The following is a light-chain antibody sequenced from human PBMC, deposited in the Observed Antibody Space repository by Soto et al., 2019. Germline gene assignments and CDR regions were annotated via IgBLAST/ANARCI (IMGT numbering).Light chain of an antibody. Sequence: EILLTQSPAPLSFSPGERGTLSCRASQSVSSNLAWYQQKTGQXPRXXIYGASTRAPGFPARFSVIVSGTDFTLNIRSLQSEDGAVYDGQQYDNWPWTFGQGTKVDIK. CDR3: QQYDNWPWT. J-gene: IGKJ1*01. CDR1: QSVSSN. CDR2: GAS. V-gene: IGKV3-15*01.